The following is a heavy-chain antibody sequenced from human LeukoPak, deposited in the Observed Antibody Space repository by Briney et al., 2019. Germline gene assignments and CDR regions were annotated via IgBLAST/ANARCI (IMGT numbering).Heavy chain of an antibody. CDR3: AKGRYCSGGSCYSGVGYFDY. D-gene: IGHD2-15*01. CDR2: ISGSGGST. J-gene: IGHJ4*02. Sequence: ETLSLTCAVYGGSFSGYYWSWVRQAPGKGLEWVSAISGSGGSTYYADSVKGRFTISRDNSKNTLYLQMNSLRAEDTAVYYCAKGRYCSGGSCYSGVGYFDYWGQGTLVTVSS. CDR1: GGSFSGYY. V-gene: IGHV3-23*01.